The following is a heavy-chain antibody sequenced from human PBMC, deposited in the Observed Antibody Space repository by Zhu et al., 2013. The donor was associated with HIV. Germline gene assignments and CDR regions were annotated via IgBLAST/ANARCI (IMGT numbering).Heavy chain of an antibody. CDR2: IIPLFATP. CDR1: GGTFSSYA. CDR3: ALGEGMATGWGSFDY. V-gene: IGHV1-69*12. Sequence: QVQLVQSGAEVKKPGSSVKVSCKASGGTFSSYAISWVRQAPGQGLEWMGGIIPLFATPNYAQKFQGRVTIAADESTTTAYMELSSLRSEDTAVYYCALGEGMATGWGSFDYWGQGTLVTVSS. D-gene: IGHD5-12*01. J-gene: IGHJ4*02.